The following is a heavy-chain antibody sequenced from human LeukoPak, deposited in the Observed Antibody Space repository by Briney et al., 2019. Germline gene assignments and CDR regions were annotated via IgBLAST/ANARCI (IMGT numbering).Heavy chain of an antibody. CDR3: ARHGSSSWYIDY. V-gene: IGHV4-39*01. D-gene: IGHD6-13*01. Sequence: KPSETLSLTCSVSGGSISSSFYYWGWIRQPPGKGLEWIGSICYSGKTYYNPSLKSRVTMSVDTSKNQFSLKLNSVTAADTAVYYCARHGSSSWYIDYWGQGTLVTVSS. CDR1: GGSISSSFYY. CDR2: ICYSGKT. J-gene: IGHJ4*02.